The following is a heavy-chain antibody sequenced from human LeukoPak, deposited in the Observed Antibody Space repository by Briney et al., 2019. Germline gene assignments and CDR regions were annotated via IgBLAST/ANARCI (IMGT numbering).Heavy chain of an antibody. J-gene: IGHJ3*02. CDR1: GFTVSSDW. V-gene: IGHV3-7*01. CDR2: IKQEGSEK. D-gene: IGHD1-26*01. Sequence: GGSLRLSCAASGFTVSSDWMSWVREAPGKGVEWGANIKQEGSEKYYVDSVKGRLTISRDNAKNSMYLKINSLRAEDTAVYYCARAPARGSYYPRAFDIWGQGTMVTVSS. CDR3: ARAPARGSYYPRAFDI.